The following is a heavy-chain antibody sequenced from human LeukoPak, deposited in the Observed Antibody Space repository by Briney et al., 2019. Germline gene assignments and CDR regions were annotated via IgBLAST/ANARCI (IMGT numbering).Heavy chain of an antibody. CDR3: ASPGSISTGGPI. Sequence: PGGSLRLSCAASGFTFSDFAMIWVRQPPGKGLEWVSSTFQGRGEIHYADSVRGRFTISRDNSRSTLFLQMNSLTAEDTAVYYCASPGSISTGGPIWGQGSLVTVSS. CDR1: GFTFSDFA. CDR2: TFQGRGEI. J-gene: IGHJ4*02. D-gene: IGHD3-9*01. V-gene: IGHV3-23*01.